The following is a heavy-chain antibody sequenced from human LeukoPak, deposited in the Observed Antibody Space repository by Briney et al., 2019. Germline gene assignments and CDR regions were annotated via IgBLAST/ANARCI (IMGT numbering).Heavy chain of an antibody. CDR3: PRGFYGGNARGHWVLQH. J-gene: IGHJ1*01. D-gene: IGHD4-23*01. Sequence: GGTLRLSCAASGVTFSSYGMSWVRQAPGKGLEWVSAISGSGGSTYYAYSVKGRFTIPRDNSKNTLYLQMNSLRAEDTAVYYCPRGFYGGNARGHWVLQHWGQGTLVTVSS. V-gene: IGHV3-23*01. CDR1: GVTFSSYG. CDR2: ISGSGGST.